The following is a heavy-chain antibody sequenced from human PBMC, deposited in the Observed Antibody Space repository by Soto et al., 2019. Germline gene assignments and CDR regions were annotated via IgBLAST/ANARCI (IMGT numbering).Heavy chain of an antibody. D-gene: IGHD3-10*01. CDR1: GYTFTNYG. Sequence: QVQLVQSGAEVKKPGASVKVSCKASGYTFTNYGISWVRQAPGQGLEWMGWISAYNGNTKYAQKLQGRVTMTTDTSKSNAHMELRSLRSDDTAVYYCARGVGSGSYYNQYNWFDPWGQGTLVIVSS. CDR3: ARGVGSGSYYNQYNWFDP. V-gene: IGHV1-18*01. J-gene: IGHJ5*02. CDR2: ISAYNGNT.